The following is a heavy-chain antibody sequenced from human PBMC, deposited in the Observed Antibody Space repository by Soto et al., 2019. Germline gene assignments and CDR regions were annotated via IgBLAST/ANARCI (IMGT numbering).Heavy chain of an antibody. J-gene: IGHJ4*02. V-gene: IGHV3-11*01. D-gene: IGHD5-18*01. Sequence: QVQLVESGGGLVKPGGSLRLSCAASGFTFSDYYMSGIRQAPGKGLEWLSYISDDGGTIYYAPSVKGRFTISRDNSENSLFLQMNSLRAEDTATYYWARDRQLQSFDSWGQGILVTVSS. CDR1: GFTFSDYY. CDR2: ISDDGGTI. CDR3: ARDRQLQSFDS.